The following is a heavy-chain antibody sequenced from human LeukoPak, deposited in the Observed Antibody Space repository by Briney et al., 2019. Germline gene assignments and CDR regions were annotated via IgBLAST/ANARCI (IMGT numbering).Heavy chain of an antibody. D-gene: IGHD5-24*01. J-gene: IGHJ4*02. Sequence: SETLSLTCAVYGGSFSGYYWSWIRQPPGKGLEWIGEINHSGSTNYNPSLKSRVTISVDTSKNQFSLKLSSVTAADTAVYYCARHGRRWLQFVFDYWGQGTLVTVSS. CDR1: GGSFSGYY. V-gene: IGHV4-34*01. CDR3: ARHGRRWLQFVFDY. CDR2: INHSGST.